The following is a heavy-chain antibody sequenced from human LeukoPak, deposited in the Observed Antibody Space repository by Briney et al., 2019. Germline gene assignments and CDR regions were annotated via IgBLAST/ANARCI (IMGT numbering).Heavy chain of an antibody. CDR3: ARAPPFEATTVTNLSSS. J-gene: IGHJ5*02. V-gene: IGHV4-34*01. CDR2: INHSGST. CDR1: GGSFSGYY. Sequence: SETLSLTCAVYGGSFSGYYWSWIRQPPGKGLEWIGEINHSGSTNYNPSLKSRVTISVDTSKNQFSLKLSSVTAADTAVYYCARAPPFEATTVTNLSSSWGQGTLVTVSS. D-gene: IGHD4-11*01.